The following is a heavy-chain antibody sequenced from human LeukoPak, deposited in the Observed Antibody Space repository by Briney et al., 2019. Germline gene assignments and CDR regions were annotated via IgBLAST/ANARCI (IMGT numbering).Heavy chain of an antibody. CDR3: ASRPVMNHYYDTPYYFDY. Sequence: ASVKVSCKASGGTFSSYAISWVRQAPGQGLEWVGGIIPIFGTANYAQKFQGRVTITADESTSTAYMELSSLRSEDTAVYYCASRPVMNHYYDTPYYFDYWGQGTLVTVSS. J-gene: IGHJ4*02. CDR1: GGTFSSYA. V-gene: IGHV1-69*13. CDR2: IIPIFGTA. D-gene: IGHD3-22*01.